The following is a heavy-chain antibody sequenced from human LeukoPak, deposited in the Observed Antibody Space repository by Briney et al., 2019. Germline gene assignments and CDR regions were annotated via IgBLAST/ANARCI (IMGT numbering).Heavy chain of an antibody. J-gene: IGHJ4*02. Sequence: GGSLRLSCAASGFTFSRDWMHWVRQAPGKGLVWVSRINSDGSSTNYADTMKGRFTISRDNAKNTLFLQMNSLRAEDTAVYYCARALGSYCDYWGQGTLVTVSS. D-gene: IGHD2-15*01. V-gene: IGHV3-74*01. CDR1: GFTFSRDW. CDR3: ARALGSYCDY. CDR2: INSDGSST.